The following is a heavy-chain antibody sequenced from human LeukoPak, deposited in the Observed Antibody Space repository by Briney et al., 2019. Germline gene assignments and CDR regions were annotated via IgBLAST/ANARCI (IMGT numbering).Heavy chain of an antibody. D-gene: IGHD2-2*01. Sequence: SVKVSCKASGGTFSSYAISWVRQAPGQGLEWMGGIIPIFGTANYAQKFQGRVTITADESTSTAYMELSSLRSEDTAVYYCAREFVVVPAAGGDYYYGMDVWGKGTTVTVSS. V-gene: IGHV1-69*13. CDR3: AREFVVVPAAGGDYYYGMDV. CDR1: GGTFSSYA. J-gene: IGHJ6*04. CDR2: IIPIFGTA.